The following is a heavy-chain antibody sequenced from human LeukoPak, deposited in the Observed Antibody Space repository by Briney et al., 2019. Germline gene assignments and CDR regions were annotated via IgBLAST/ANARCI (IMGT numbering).Heavy chain of an antibody. CDR3: AKDLKLRYSSAYFDY. Sequence: ASVKVSCKASGYTFTGYYMHWVRQAPGQGLEWMGWIYPDSGGTNYAQKFQGRVTMTRDTSISTAYMELSRLRSEDTAVYYCAKDLKLRYSSAYFDYCGQGTLVTVSS. V-gene: IGHV1-2*02. CDR2: IYPDSGGT. J-gene: IGHJ4*02. D-gene: IGHD6-19*01. CDR1: GYTFTGYY.